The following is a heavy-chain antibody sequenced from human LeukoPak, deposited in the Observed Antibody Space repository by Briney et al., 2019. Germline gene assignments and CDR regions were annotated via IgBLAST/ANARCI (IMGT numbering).Heavy chain of an antibody. CDR1: GFTFPGSW. CDR3: TTFLYDPLSDKRFDP. D-gene: IGHD5/OR15-5a*01. Sequence: GGALRLSCAASGFTFPGSWMSWVRQAPGKGLEGVGRIKTKTDGGTTEYAAPVKGRFIISRDDSQQMLFLQMNSLKTEDTAVYYCTTFLYDPLSDKRFDPWGQGTLVTVSS. J-gene: IGHJ5*02. V-gene: IGHV3-15*01. CDR2: IKTKTDGGTT.